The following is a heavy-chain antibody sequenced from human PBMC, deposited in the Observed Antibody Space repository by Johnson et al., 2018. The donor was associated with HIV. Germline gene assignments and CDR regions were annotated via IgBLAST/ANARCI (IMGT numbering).Heavy chain of an antibody. J-gene: IGHJ3*02. D-gene: IGHD3-10*01. CDR2: IRYDGSNK. Sequence: QVQLVESGGGLVQPGGSLRLSCAVSGFTFSSYGMHWVRQAPGKGLEWVAFIRYDGSNKYYADSVKGRFTISRDNSKNTLYLQMNSLRAEDTAVYYCAKDSITMELGALDIWGQGTMVTVSS. CDR3: AKDSITMELGALDI. CDR1: GFTFSSYG. V-gene: IGHV3-30*02.